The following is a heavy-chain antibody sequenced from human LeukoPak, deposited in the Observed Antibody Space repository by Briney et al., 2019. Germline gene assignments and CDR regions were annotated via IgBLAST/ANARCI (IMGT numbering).Heavy chain of an antibody. J-gene: IGHJ4*02. V-gene: IGHV4-34*01. CDR3: ARGSSWHDY. CDR1: GGSFSGYY. Sequence: PSETLSLTCAVYGGSFSGYYWSGIRQPPGKGLEWIGEINHSGSTNYNPSLKSRVTISVDTSKNQFSLKLSSVTAADTAVYYCARGSSWHDYWGQGTLVTVSS. D-gene: IGHD6-13*01. CDR2: INHSGST.